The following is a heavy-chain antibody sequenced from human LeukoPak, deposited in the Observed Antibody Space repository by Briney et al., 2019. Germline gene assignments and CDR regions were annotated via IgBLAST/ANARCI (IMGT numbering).Heavy chain of an antibody. Sequence: GGSLRLSCAASGFTFDEYVMHWVRQAPGMGLEWVSLISGDSDYTYYADSEKGRFTISRDNSKNSLYLQMNTLRTEDNALYYCAKGHGSRTGDFEYWGQGTLVTVSS. V-gene: IGHV3-43*02. CDR1: GFTFDEYV. CDR2: ISGDSDYT. J-gene: IGHJ4*02. CDR3: AKGHGSRTGDFEY. D-gene: IGHD3-10*01.